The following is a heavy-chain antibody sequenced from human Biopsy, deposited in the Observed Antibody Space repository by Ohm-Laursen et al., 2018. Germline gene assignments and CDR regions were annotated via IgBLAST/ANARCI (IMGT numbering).Heavy chain of an antibody. J-gene: IGHJ4*02. CDR1: GGSISSRNHY. CDR3: ARHSLDDFWSGAHYYFGY. D-gene: IGHD3-3*01. CDR2: VYYSGST. V-gene: IGHV4-39*01. Sequence: SETLSLTCSVSGGSISSRNHYWGWLRQPPGEGLEWIGHVYYSGSTFYNSSLESRVTVSVDTSKNQFHLRLTSMSASDTAVYYCARHSLDDFWSGAHYYFGYWGLGTLVTVSS.